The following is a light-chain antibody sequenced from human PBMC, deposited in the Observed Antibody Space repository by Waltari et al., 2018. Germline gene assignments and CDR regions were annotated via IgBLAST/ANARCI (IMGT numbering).Light chain of an antibody. J-gene: IGKJ2*01. CDR3: QHFNSYPFI. V-gene: IGKV1-5*03. Sequence: DIQMTQSPSTLSASVGDRVTITCRASQSIVNDLAWYQQKPGKAPKLLIFMASTLQREVPSRFSGSGSGTEFALTISGLQADDFATYFCQHFNSYPFIFGRGTKLEIK. CDR2: MAS. CDR1: QSIVND.